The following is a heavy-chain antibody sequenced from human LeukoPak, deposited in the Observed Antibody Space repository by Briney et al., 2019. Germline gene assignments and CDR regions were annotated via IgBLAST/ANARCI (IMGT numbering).Heavy chain of an antibody. V-gene: IGHV3-30-3*01. D-gene: IGHD3-10*01. CDR2: ISYDGSNK. CDR3: AKDGAPYGQELN. J-gene: IGHJ4*02. Sequence: GGSLRLSCAASGFTFSSYAMHWVRQAPGKGLEWVAVISYDGSNKYYADSVKGRFTISRDNSKNTLYLQMNSLRAEDTAVYYCAKDGAPYGQELNWGQGTLVTVSS. CDR1: GFTFSSYA.